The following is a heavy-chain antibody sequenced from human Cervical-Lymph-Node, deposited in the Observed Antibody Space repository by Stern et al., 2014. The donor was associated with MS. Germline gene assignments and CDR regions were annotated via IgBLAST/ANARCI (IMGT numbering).Heavy chain of an antibody. J-gene: IGHJ6*02. D-gene: IGHD3-22*01. CDR3: ARDRGYYYQRVGYYYGMDV. CDR1: GYTFTSYG. V-gene: IGHV1-18*01. Sequence: QVQLVQSGAEVKKPGASVKVSCKASGYTFTSYGISWVRQAPGQGLEWMGWISVYNGNTNYAQKLQGRVTMTTDTSTTTAYMELRSLRSDDTAVYYCARDRGYYYQRVGYYYGMDVWGQGTTVTVSS. CDR2: ISVYNGNT.